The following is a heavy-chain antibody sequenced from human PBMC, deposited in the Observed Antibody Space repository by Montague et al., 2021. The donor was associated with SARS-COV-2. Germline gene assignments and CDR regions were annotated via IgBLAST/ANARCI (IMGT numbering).Heavy chain of an antibody. J-gene: IGHJ3*02. Sequence: SLRLSCVASGFTFSRYAMHLVRQAPGKGLEWVAVISYDGSNKYYADSVKGRFTISRDNSKNTLYLQMNSLRAEDTAVYYCARPYSGSYYGAFDIWGQGTMVTVSS. CDR2: ISYDGSNK. V-gene: IGHV3-30*04. CDR3: ARPYSGSYYGAFDI. CDR1: GFTFSRYA. D-gene: IGHD1-26*01.